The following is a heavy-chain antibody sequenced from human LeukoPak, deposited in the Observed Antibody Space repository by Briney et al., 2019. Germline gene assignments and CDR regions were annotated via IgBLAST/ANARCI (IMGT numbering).Heavy chain of an antibody. Sequence: SETLSLTCTVSGGSISSSSYYWGWIRQPPGKGLEWIGSIYYSGSTYYNPSLKSRVTISVDTSKNQFSLKLSSVTAADTAVYYCARRHDYGVAWFQHWGQGTLVTVSS. CDR2: IYYSGST. CDR1: GGSISSSSYY. CDR3: ARRHDYGVAWFQH. V-gene: IGHV4-39*07. D-gene: IGHD4-17*01. J-gene: IGHJ1*01.